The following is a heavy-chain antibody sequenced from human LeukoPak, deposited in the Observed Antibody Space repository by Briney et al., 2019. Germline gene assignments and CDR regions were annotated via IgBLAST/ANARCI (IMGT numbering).Heavy chain of an antibody. CDR1: GYTLTELS. Sequence: ASVKVSCKVSGYTLTELSMHWVRQAPGKGLEWMGGFDPEDGETIYAQKFQGRVTMTEDTSTDTAYMELSSLRSEDTAVYYCATITMVRGVILPWFDPWGQGTLVTVSS. D-gene: IGHD3-10*01. J-gene: IGHJ5*02. CDR2: FDPEDGET. V-gene: IGHV1-24*01. CDR3: ATITMVRGVILPWFDP.